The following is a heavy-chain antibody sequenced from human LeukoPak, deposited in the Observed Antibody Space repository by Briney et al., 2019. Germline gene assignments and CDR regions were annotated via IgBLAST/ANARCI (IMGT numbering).Heavy chain of an antibody. CDR1: GGSITSYY. CDR3: ARGIRYYYDSSGYYRTDRFDP. V-gene: IGHV4-59*01. J-gene: IGHJ5*02. D-gene: IGHD3-22*01. Sequence: SETLSLTCAVSGGSITSYYWSWIRQPPGKGLEWIGYIYYSGSTNYNPSLKSRVTISVDTSKNQFSLKLSSVTAADTAVYYCARGIRYYYDSSGYYRTDRFDPWGQGTLVTVSS. CDR2: IYYSGST.